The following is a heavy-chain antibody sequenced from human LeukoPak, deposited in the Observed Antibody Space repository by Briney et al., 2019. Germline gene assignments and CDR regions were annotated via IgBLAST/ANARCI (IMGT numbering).Heavy chain of an antibody. Sequence: GGSLRLSCVASGFSFSSHGMNWVRQAPGKGLEWVSYISTSSSTIHYADSVKGRFTISRDNAKNSLYLQLNSLRADDTAVYYCAREYSSSSGRSLDYWGQGALVTVSS. CDR3: AREYSSSSGRSLDY. D-gene: IGHD6-6*01. CDR1: GFSFSSHG. J-gene: IGHJ4*02. V-gene: IGHV3-48*04. CDR2: ISTSSSTI.